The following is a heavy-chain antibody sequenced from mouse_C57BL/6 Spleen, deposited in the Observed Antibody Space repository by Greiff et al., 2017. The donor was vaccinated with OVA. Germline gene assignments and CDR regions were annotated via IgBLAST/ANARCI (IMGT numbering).Heavy chain of an antibody. CDR1: GYAFSSSW. CDR3: ARGDSGAMDY. Sequence: VQLQQSGPELVKPGASVKISCKASGYAFSSSWLNWVKQRPGKGLEWIGRIYPGDGDTNYNGKFKGKATLTADKSSSTAYMQLSSLTSEDSAVYFCARGDSGAMDYWGQGTSVTVSS. CDR2: IYPGDGDT. D-gene: IGHD1-3*01. J-gene: IGHJ4*01. V-gene: IGHV1-82*01.